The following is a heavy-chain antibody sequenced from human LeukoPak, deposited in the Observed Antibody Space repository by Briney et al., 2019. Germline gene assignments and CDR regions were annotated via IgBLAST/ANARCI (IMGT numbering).Heavy chain of an antibody. V-gene: IGHV1-46*01. CDR1: GYTFTSYY. CDR2: INPSGGST. Sequence: ASVKVSCKASGYTFTSYYMHWVRQAPGQGLEWMGIINPSGGSTSYAQKFQGRVTMTRDMSTSTVYMELSSLRSEDTAVYYCARARYYDSSGYFAGAFDIWGQGTMVTVSS. J-gene: IGHJ3*02. D-gene: IGHD3-22*01. CDR3: ARARYYDSSGYFAGAFDI.